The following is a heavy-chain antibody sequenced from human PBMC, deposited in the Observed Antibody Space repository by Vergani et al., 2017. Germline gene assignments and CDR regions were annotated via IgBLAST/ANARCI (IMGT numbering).Heavy chain of an antibody. D-gene: IGHD3-22*01. V-gene: IGHV3-21*01. CDR1: GFTFSSYS. J-gene: IGHJ3*02. Sequence: EVQLVESGGGLVKPGGSLRLSCAASGFTFSSYSMNWVRQAPGKGLEWVSSISSSSSYIYYADSVKGRFTISRDNAKNTLYLQMNSLRAEDTAVYYCARDAVPYEYAFDIWGQGTMVTVSS. CDR2: ISSSSSYI. CDR3: ARDAVPYEYAFDI.